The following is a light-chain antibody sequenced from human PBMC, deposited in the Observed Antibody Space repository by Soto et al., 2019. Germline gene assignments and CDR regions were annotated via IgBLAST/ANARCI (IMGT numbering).Light chain of an antibody. Sequence: EIVLTQSPGTLSLSPGERATLSCRASQSVSSSYLAWYQQKPGQAPRLLIYGASSRATGIPDRFSGSGSGTDFTLTISRLEPKDVAVYYCQQYGSSPWTFGQGTKVEIK. CDR1: QSVSSSY. J-gene: IGKJ1*01. CDR2: GAS. V-gene: IGKV3-20*01. CDR3: QQYGSSPWT.